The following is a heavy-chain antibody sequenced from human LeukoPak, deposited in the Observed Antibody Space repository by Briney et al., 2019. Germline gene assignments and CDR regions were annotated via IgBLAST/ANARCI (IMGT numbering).Heavy chain of an antibody. V-gene: IGHV3-48*03. CDR3: ARTVFATGGASDY. D-gene: IGHD3-16*01. CDR1: GFTFSSYE. CDR2: ISSSGSTI. J-gene: IGHJ4*02. Sequence: PGGSLRLSCAASGFTFSSYEMNWVRQAPGKGLEWVSYISSSGSTIYYADSVKGRFTISRDNAKNSLYLQMNSLRAEDTAVYYCARTVFATGGASDYWGQGTLVTVSS.